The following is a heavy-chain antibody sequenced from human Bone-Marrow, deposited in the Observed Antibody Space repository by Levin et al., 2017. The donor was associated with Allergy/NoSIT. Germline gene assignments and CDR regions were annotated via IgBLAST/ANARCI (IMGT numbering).Heavy chain of an antibody. V-gene: IGHV3-33*01. CDR2: IWYDGSNT. CDR3: ARSMDIAYSENYPATH. Sequence: QAGGSLRLSCAASGFTFSSYSMHWVRQAPGKGLEWVAVIWYDGSNTDYLDSVKGRFTISRDNSKNTLYLQMNGLRAEDTGVYYCARSMDIAYSENYPATHWGQGTLVTVSS. J-gene: IGHJ4*02. CDR1: GFTFSSYS. D-gene: IGHD5-12*01.